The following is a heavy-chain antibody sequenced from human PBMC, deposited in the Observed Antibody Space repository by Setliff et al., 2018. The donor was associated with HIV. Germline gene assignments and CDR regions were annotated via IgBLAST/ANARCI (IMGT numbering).Heavy chain of an antibody. Sequence: SGGSLRLSCAASGFTFRNYKFNWVRQAPGRGLEWVSSISIGSGGAIDYADSVQGRFTISRDNSKNSLYLQMNSLRVEVTAVYYCARDYLYYNLYNGSPVYGMDVWGQGTTVTVSS. CDR2: ISIGSGGAI. J-gene: IGHJ6*02. CDR3: ARDYLYYNLYNGSPVYGMDV. CDR1: GFTFRNYK. D-gene: IGHD3-3*01. V-gene: IGHV3-48*03.